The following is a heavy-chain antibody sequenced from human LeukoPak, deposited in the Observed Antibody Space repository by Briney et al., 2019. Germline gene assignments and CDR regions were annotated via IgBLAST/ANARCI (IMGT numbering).Heavy chain of an antibody. CDR1: GGSLSNY. CDR3: ARDVDTAMATPGDY. J-gene: IGHJ4*02. V-gene: IGHV4-59*12. CDR2: IYYSGST. D-gene: IGHD5-18*01. Sequence: PSETLSLTCTVSGGSLSNYWSWIRLPPGKGLEWIGYIYYSGSTNYNPSLKSRVTISVDTSKNQFSLKLSSVTAADTAVYYCARDVDTAMATPGDYWGQGTLVTVSS.